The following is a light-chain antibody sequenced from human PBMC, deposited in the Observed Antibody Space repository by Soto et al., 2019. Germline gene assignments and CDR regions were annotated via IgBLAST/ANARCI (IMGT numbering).Light chain of an antibody. J-gene: IGKJ1*01. V-gene: IGKV1-9*01. CDR3: QQYGSSLWT. CDR1: QGVSSS. CDR2: AAT. Sequence: IQLTQSPPSLSASVGDRVTITCRASQGVSSSLAWYHQQPGKAPKLLIYAATTLQSGVPSRFSGSGSGTDFTLTISRLEPEDFAVYYCQQYGSSLWTFGQGTKVDIK.